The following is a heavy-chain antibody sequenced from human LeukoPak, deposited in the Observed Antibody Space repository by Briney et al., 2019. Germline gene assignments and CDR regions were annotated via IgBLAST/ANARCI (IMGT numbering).Heavy chain of an antibody. Sequence: NFQGRLTITRDTSATTAYMELSSLRSEDTAVYYCALGPAAGTGWFDPWGQGTLVTVSS. V-gene: IGHV1-3*01. J-gene: IGHJ5*02. CDR3: ALGPAAGTGWFDP. D-gene: IGHD6-13*01.